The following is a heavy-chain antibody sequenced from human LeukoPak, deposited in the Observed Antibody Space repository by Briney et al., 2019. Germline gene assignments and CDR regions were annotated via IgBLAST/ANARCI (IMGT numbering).Heavy chain of an antibody. Sequence: PSGTLSLTCTVSGGSTSTSNWWSWVRQPPGKGLEWIGEIYHSGSTNYNPSLKSRVTMSVDKSKNQFSLKLSSVTAADTAVYYCARDPSNAYSSSSGGAFDIWGQGTMVTVSS. J-gene: IGHJ3*02. D-gene: IGHD6-6*01. CDR3: ARDPSNAYSSSSGGAFDI. CDR2: IYHSGST. CDR1: GGSTSTSNW. V-gene: IGHV4-4*02.